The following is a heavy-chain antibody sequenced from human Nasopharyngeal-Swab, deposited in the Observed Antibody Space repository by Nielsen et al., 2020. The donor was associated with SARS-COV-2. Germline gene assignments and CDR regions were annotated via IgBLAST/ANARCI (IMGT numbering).Heavy chain of an antibody. V-gene: IGHV3-49*01. CDR2: IRSQIYGGAP. CDR3: ARSVGSYYGQGAFDI. J-gene: IGHJ3*02. CDR1: GFTFGDYA. D-gene: IGHD1-26*01. Sequence: GESLKISCTTSGFTFGDYAMSWFRQAPGKGLEWVGFIRSQIYGGAPEYAASVKGRFTISRDGAETIAYLQMNSLQIEDTAVYYCARSVGSYYGQGAFDIWGQGTMVTVSS.